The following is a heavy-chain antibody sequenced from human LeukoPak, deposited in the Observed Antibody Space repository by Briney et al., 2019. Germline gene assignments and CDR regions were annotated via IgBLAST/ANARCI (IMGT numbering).Heavy chain of an antibody. V-gene: IGHV3-30*04. CDR2: ISYDGSNK. CDR1: GFTFSSYA. Sequence: GRSLRLSCAASGFTFSSYAIHWVRQAPGKGLEWVTIISYDGSNKYYADSVKGRFTISRDNSKNTVYLQMNSLRAEDTAVYYCARGSFVHYYGSGSYRIRAGFDSWGQGTLVTVSS. J-gene: IGHJ4*02. CDR3: ARGSFVHYYGSGSYRIRAGFDS. D-gene: IGHD3-10*01.